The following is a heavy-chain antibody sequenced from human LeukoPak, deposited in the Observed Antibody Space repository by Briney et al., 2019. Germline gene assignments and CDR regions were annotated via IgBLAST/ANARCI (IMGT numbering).Heavy chain of an antibody. J-gene: IGHJ6*03. V-gene: IGHV4-34*01. Sequence: SETLSLTCAVYGGSFSGYYWSWIRQPPGKGLEWIGEINHSGSTNYNPSLKSRVTISVDTSKNQFSLKLSSVTAADTAVYYCARENIVGAYYYYYYMDVWGKGTTVTVSS. D-gene: IGHD1-26*01. CDR1: GGSFSGYY. CDR3: ARENIVGAYYYYYYMDV. CDR2: INHSGST.